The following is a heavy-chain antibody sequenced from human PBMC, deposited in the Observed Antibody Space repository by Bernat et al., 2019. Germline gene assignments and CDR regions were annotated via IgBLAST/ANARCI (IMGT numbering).Heavy chain of an antibody. J-gene: IGHJ4*02. CDR2: ISSSGSTI. V-gene: IGHV3-48*03. CDR3: TRDSGGWVYFDY. CDR1: GFTFSSYE. D-gene: IGHD6-19*01. Sequence: EVQLVESGGGVVQRGGSLRLSCAASGFTFSSYEMNWVRQAPGKGLEWVSYISSSGSTIYYADSVTGRFTISRDNAKNSLYLKMNSLRAEDTAVYYCTRDSGGWVYFDYWGQGTLVTVSS.